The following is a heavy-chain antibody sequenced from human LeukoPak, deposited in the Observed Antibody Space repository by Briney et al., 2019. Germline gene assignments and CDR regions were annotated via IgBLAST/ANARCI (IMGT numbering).Heavy chain of an antibody. CDR3: AKAPYSSSWYFDY. D-gene: IGHD6-13*01. J-gene: IGHJ4*02. CDR2: ISYDGSNK. CDR1: GFTFSSYG. Sequence: SGGSLRLSCAASGFTFSSYGMNWVGQAPGRGLEGGAVISYDGSNKYYADSVKGRFTISRDNSKNTLYLQMNSLRAEDTAVYYCAKAPYSSSWYFDYWGQGTLVTVSS. V-gene: IGHV3-30*18.